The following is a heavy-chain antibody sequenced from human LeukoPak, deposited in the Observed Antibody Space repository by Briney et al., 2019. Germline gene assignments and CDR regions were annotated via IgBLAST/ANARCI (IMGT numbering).Heavy chain of an antibody. CDR2: IRYDGSNK. J-gene: IGHJ4*02. V-gene: IGHV3-30*02. CDR1: GFIFSSYG. CDR3: AKDWRHSGYDGYYFDY. Sequence: GGSLRLSCAASGFIFSSYGMHWVRQAPGKGLEWVAFIRYDGSNKYYADSVKGRFTISRDNSKNTLYLQMNSLRAEDTAVYYCAKDWRHSGYDGYYFDYRGQGTLVTVSS. D-gene: IGHD5-12*01.